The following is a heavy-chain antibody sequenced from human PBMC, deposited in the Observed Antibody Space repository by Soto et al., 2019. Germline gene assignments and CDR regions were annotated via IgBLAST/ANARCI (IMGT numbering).Heavy chain of an antibody. CDR3: ATQEGGSGWLNYYYYGMDV. CDR1: DGSISGHD. V-gene: IGHV4-59*08. CDR2: IYYSGST. D-gene: IGHD6-19*01. Sequence: PLEIQCLSRTVADGSISGHDWRCIRQPPGKGLEWIGYIYYSGSTDYNPSLKSRVTISVDTSKNQFSLKLSSVTAADTAVYYCATQEGGSGWLNYYYYGMDVWGQGTTVTVSS. J-gene: IGHJ6*02.